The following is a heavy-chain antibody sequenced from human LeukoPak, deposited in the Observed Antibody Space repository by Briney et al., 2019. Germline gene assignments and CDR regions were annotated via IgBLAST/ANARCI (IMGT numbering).Heavy chain of an antibody. Sequence: GGSLRLSCAASAFTFSDYSMNWVRQAPGQGLEWISYIDTSSSTMYYADSVMGRFTISRDNAKESLYLQMNSLRDEDTAVYYCAREDDSWGPNNLDLWGQGTMVTVSS. V-gene: IGHV3-48*02. CDR3: AREDDSWGPNNLDL. CDR2: IDTSSSTM. D-gene: IGHD7-27*01. CDR1: AFTFSDYS. J-gene: IGHJ3*01.